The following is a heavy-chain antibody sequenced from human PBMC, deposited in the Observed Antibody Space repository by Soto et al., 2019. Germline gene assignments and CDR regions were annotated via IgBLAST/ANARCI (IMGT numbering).Heavy chain of an antibody. D-gene: IGHD6-19*01. J-gene: IGHJ4*02. Sequence: QITLKESGPTLLKPTQPLTLTCTFSGFSLSTSAVGVNWIRQPPGKALEWLALIYWNDDKYYTPSLSGKVTMTKDTAKNQVVLTMTNLNPVDTATYYCAHGSGWLSNYWGQGILVTVSS. CDR2: IYWNDDK. CDR3: AHGSGWLSNY. V-gene: IGHV2-5*01. CDR1: GFSLSTSAVG.